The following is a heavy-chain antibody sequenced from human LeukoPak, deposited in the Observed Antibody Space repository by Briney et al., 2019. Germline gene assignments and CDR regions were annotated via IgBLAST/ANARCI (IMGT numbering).Heavy chain of an antibody. Sequence: PSETLSLTCTVSGASVSSGGYYWSWIRQPPGKGLEWIGYIYYSGSTNFNPSLKSRVTISVDTSKNQFSLKVSSATAADTAVYYCARRGGSGRSFDYWGQGTLVTVPS. CDR1: GASVSSGGYY. V-gene: IGHV4-61*08. CDR3: ARRGGSGRSFDY. CDR2: IYYSGST. J-gene: IGHJ4*02. D-gene: IGHD3-10*01.